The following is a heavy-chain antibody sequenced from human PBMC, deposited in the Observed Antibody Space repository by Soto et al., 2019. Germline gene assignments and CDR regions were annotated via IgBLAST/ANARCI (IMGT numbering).Heavy chain of an antibody. CDR3: ATDTYYHDSSGYYVFDY. CDR2: MSYDGGNK. V-gene: IGHV3-30*03. D-gene: IGHD3-22*01. Sequence: QVQLVESGGGVVQPGRSLRLSCAASGFTFSSYGMHWVRQAPGKGLEWVAVMSYDGGNKNYVDSVKGRFTISRDNSKNTLYLQINSLRAEDTAVYYCATDTYYHDSSGYYVFDYWGQGTLVTVSS. J-gene: IGHJ4*02. CDR1: GFTFSSYG.